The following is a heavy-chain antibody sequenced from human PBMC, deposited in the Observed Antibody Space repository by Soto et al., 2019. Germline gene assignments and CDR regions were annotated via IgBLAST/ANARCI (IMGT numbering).Heavy chain of an antibody. V-gene: IGHV4-59*01. Sequence: SETLSLTCTVSGGSISSYYWSWIRQPPGKGLEWIGYIYYSGSTNYNPSLKSRVTISVDTSKNQFSLKLSSVTAADTAVYYCARESFGGAPSQFDPWGQGTLVTVSS. CDR1: GGSISSYY. CDR2: IYYSGST. CDR3: ARESFGGAPSQFDP. D-gene: IGHD3-16*01. J-gene: IGHJ5*02.